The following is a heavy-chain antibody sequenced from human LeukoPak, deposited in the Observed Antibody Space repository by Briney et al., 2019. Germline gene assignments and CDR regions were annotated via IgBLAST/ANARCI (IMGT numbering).Heavy chain of an antibody. D-gene: IGHD3-10*01. V-gene: IGHV3-48*03. CDR1: GFTFSSYE. CDR3: ARCGYYGSRAYDY. J-gene: IGHJ4*02. CDR2: ISSSGSTI. Sequence: GGSLRLSCAASGFTFSSYEMNWVRQAPGKGLEWVSYISSSGSTIYYADSVKGRFTISRDNAKNSLYLQMNSLRAEDTAVYYCARCGYYGSRAYDYWGQGTLVTVSS.